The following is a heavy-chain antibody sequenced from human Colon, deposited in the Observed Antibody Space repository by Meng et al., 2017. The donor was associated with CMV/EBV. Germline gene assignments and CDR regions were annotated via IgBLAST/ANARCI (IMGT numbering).Heavy chain of an antibody. J-gene: IGHJ5*02. CDR1: GFSVSRNY. CDR3: ARNRLECGGDCYFADS. D-gene: IGHD2-21*02. CDR2: IYDTGRT. V-gene: IGHV3-66*01. Sequence: GESLKISCLASGFSVSRNYISWVRQAPGKGLEWVSVIYDTGRTYYTDSLKARFTVSRDESKNTVFLQMNNLRTEDTAVYYCARNRLECGGDCYFADSWGQGTLVTVSS.